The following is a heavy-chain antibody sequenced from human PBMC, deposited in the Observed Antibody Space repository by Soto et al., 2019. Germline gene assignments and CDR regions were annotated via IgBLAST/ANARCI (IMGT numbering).Heavy chain of an antibody. J-gene: IGHJ6*02. Sequence: QVQLVQSGAEVKKPGSSVKVSCKASGGTFSSYAISWVRQAPGQGLEWMGGIIPIFGTADYAQKFQGRVTITSDESTSTAYMELSSLRSEDTAVYYCALHSGSGSNYYYYGMDVWGQGTTVTVSS. CDR2: IIPIFGTA. CDR3: ALHSGSGSNYYYYGMDV. V-gene: IGHV1-69*05. CDR1: GGTFSSYA. D-gene: IGHD3-10*01.